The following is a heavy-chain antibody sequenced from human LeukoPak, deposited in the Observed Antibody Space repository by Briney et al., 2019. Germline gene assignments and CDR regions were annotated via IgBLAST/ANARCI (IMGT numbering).Heavy chain of an antibody. V-gene: IGHV1-2*02. Sequence: ASVKVSCKASGYTFTGYYMHWVRQAPGQGLEWMGWINPNSGATNYAQKFQGRVTMTRDTSISTAYMEVSRLRSDDTAVYYCARDRRAVAGTVLDYWGQGTLVTVSS. CDR3: ARDRRAVAGTVLDY. J-gene: IGHJ4*02. CDR2: INPNSGAT. CDR1: GYTFTGYY. D-gene: IGHD6-19*01.